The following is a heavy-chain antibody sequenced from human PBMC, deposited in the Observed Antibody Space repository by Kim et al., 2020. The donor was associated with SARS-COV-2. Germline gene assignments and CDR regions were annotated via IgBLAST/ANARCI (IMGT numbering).Heavy chain of an antibody. CDR3: ARDLESDGY. Sequence: GSTSYAQKFQGRVTMTRDTSTSTVYMELSSLRSEDTAVYYCARDLESDGYWGQGTLVTVSS. D-gene: IGHD1-1*01. V-gene: IGHV1-46*01. J-gene: IGHJ4*02. CDR2: GST.